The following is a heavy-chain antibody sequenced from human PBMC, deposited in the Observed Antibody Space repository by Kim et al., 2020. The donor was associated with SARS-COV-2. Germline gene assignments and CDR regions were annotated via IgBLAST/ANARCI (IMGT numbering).Heavy chain of an antibody. D-gene: IGHD3-10*01. CDR2: INPSGGST. CDR3: ARDGGYYLDGSGSYMDY. Sequence: ASVKVSCKASGYTFTSYYMHWVRQAPGQGLEWMGIINPSGGSTSYAQKFQGRVTMTRDTSTSTVYMELSSLRSEDTAVYYCARDGGYYLDGSGSYMDYWGQGTLVTVSS. J-gene: IGHJ4*02. CDR1: GYTFTSYY. V-gene: IGHV1-46*01.